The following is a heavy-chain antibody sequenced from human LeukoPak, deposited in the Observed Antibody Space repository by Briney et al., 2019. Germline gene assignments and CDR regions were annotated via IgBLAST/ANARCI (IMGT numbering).Heavy chain of an antibody. CDR1: GYTFTSYG. CDR3: ARVRGYESTATFDY. V-gene: IGHV1-18*01. J-gene: IGHJ4*02. Sequence: ASVKVSCKASGYTFTSYGISWVRQAPGQGLERMGWISAYNGNTNYAQKLQCRVTMTTDPSTSTAYMELRSLRSDDTAVYYCARVRGYESTATFDYWGQGTLVTVSS. CDR2: ISAYNGNT. D-gene: IGHD5-12*01.